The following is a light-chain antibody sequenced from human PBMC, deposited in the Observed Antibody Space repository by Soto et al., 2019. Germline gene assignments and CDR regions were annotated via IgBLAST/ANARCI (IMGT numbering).Light chain of an antibody. Sequence: AIRMTQSPSSFSASTGDRVTITCRASQGISSYLAWYQQKPGKAPKLLIYAASTLQNGVSSRFSGSGSGTDFTLTISCLQSEDFATYYCQQYYSYPLTFGGGTKVEIK. CDR1: QGISSY. CDR3: QQYYSYPLT. V-gene: IGKV1-8*01. J-gene: IGKJ4*01. CDR2: AAS.